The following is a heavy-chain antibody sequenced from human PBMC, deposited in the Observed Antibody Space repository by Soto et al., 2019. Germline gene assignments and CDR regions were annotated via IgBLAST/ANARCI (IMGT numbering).Heavy chain of an antibody. Sequence: QVQLVESGGGVVQPGRSLRLSCAASGFTFSSYGMHWVRQAPGKGLEWVAVIWYDGSNKYYADSVKGRFTISRDNSKNTLYLQMNSLRAEDTAVYYCEAVAATHYFDYWGQGTLVTVSS. CDR3: EAVAATHYFDY. J-gene: IGHJ4*02. CDR1: GFTFSSYG. CDR2: IWYDGSNK. V-gene: IGHV3-33*01. D-gene: IGHD2-15*01.